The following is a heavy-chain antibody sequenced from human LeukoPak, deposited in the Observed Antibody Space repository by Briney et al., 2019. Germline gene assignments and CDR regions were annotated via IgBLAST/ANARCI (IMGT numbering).Heavy chain of an antibody. Sequence: GGSLRLSCAASGFTFSTYAMSWVRQAPGKGLEWVSGSSGSGVRTYYADSVKGRFTISRDNAKNTLSLQMNSLRVDDTAMYYCVKGVRQWELLDALDIWGQGTMVTVSA. CDR2: SSGSGVRT. D-gene: IGHD1-26*01. CDR3: VKGVRQWELLDALDI. V-gene: IGHV3-23*01. J-gene: IGHJ3*02. CDR1: GFTFSTYA.